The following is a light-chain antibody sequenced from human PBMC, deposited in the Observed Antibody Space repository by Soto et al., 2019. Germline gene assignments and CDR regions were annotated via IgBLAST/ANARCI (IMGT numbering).Light chain of an antibody. CDR3: MQATHWPRT. J-gene: IGKJ1*01. Sequence: DDVMIQSPLSLSVTPGQPASISCRSSQSLVHSDGNTYLNWFHQRPGQPPRRLIYRVSNRDSGVPDRFSGSGSGSNFTLEISRVEAEDVGVYYCMQATHWPRTFGQGTKVEIK. V-gene: IGKV2-30*02. CDR1: QSLVHSDGNTY. CDR2: RVS.